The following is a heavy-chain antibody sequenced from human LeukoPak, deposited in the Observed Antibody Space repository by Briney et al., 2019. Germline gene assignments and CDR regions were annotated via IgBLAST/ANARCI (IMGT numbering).Heavy chain of an antibody. J-gene: IGHJ4*02. CDR2: ISGSGGST. D-gene: IGHD3-10*01. V-gene: IGHV3-23*01. Sequence: GGSLRLSCAASGFTFSSYAMSWVRQAPGKGLEWVSAISGSGGSTYYADSVKGRFTISRDNSKNTLYLQMNSLRAEDTAVYYCAKDPMVRGVIIYFDYWGQGTLVTVSS. CDR1: GFTFSSYA. CDR3: AKDPMVRGVIIYFDY.